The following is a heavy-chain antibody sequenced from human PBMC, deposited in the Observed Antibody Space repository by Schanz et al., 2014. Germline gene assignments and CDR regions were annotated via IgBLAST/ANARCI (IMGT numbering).Heavy chain of an antibody. Sequence: QVQLVQSGAEVKKPGASVRVSCKASGYTFTTYAMSWVRQAPGQGLEWGGWISVYTGNTKYGQKVQGRVTMTADTATNADYMELSSLRSDDTAVYYCAKAEYDILTDSDSRLDPWGQGTLGTVSS. V-gene: IGHV1-18*01. J-gene: IGHJ5*02. D-gene: IGHD3-9*01. CDR1: GYTFTTYA. CDR2: ISVYTGNT. CDR3: AKAEYDILTDSDSRLDP.